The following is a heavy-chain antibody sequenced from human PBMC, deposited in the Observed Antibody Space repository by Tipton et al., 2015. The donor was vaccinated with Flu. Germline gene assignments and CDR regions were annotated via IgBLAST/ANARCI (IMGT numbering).Heavy chain of an antibody. CDR1: GGSISSSSYY. Sequence: TLSLTCTVSGGSISSSSYYWGWIRQPPGKGLEWIGSIYYSGSTYYNPSLKSRVTISVDTSKNQFSLKLSSVTAADTAVYYCAGERWELLNTDYWGQGTLVTVSS. D-gene: IGHD1-26*01. CDR2: IYYSGST. CDR3: AGERWELLNTDY. J-gene: IGHJ4*02. V-gene: IGHV4-39*07.